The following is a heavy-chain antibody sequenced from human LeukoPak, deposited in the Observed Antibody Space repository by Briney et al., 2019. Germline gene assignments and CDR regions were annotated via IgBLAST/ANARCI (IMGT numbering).Heavy chain of an antibody. V-gene: IGHV1-18*01. D-gene: IGHD4-17*01. CDR1: GYTFTSYG. CDR2: ISAYNGNT. Sequence: ASVKVSCKASGYTFTSYGISWVRQAPGQGLEWMGWISAYNGNTNYAQKFQGRVTMTRNTSISTAYMELSSLRSEDTAVYYCARTTGPSDYWGQGTLVTVSS. CDR3: ARTTGPSDY. J-gene: IGHJ4*02.